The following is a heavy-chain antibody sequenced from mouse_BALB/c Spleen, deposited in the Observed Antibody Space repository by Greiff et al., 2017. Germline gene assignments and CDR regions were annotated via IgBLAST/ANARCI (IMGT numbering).Heavy chain of an antibody. CDR2: IWSGGST. D-gene: IGHD2-10*02. Sequence: QVQLQQSGPGLVQPSQSLSITCTASGFSLTSYGVHWVRQSPGKGLEWLGVIWSGGSTDYNAAFISRLSISKDNSKSQVFFKMNSLQANDTAIYYCARNVGVWYQPLYAYWGQGTLVTVSA. V-gene: IGHV2-2*02. J-gene: IGHJ3*01. CDR1: GFSLTSYG. CDR3: ARNVGVWYQPLYAY.